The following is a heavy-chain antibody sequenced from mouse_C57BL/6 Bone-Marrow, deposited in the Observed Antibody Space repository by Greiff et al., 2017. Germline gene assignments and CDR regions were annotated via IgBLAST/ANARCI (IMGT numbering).Heavy chain of an antibody. V-gene: IGHV5-4*03. CDR1: GFTFSSYA. CDR2: ISDGGSYT. D-gene: IGHD1-1*01. Sequence: EVMLVESGGGLVKPGGSLKLSCAASGFTFSSYAMSWVRQTPEKRLEWVATISDGGSYTYYPDNVKGRFTISRDNAKNNLYLQMRHLKSEDTAMYYCARGELLRSWFAYWGQGTLVTVSA. CDR3: ARGELLRSWFAY. J-gene: IGHJ3*01.